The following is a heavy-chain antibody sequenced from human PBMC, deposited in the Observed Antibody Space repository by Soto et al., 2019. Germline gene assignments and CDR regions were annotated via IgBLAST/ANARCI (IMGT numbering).Heavy chain of an antibody. Sequence: SETLSLTCTVSGGSISSGYYWGWIRQPPGKGLEWIGTIYLSGTTYYNPSLKSRVTISVDTSKNQFSLKLSSVTAADTAVYYCAREGDDVLRFLEWLSDGGRYFDYWGQGTLVTVSS. J-gene: IGHJ4*02. CDR3: AREGDDVLRFLEWLSDGGRYFDY. D-gene: IGHD3-3*01. CDR1: GGSISSGYY. CDR2: IYLSGTT. V-gene: IGHV4-38-2*02.